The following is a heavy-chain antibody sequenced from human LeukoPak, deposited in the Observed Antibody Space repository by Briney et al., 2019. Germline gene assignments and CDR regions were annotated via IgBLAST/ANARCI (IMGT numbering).Heavy chain of an antibody. J-gene: IGHJ4*02. D-gene: IGHD3/OR15-3a*01. CDR1: GGSISSSSYY. Sequence: SETLSLTCTVSGGSISSSSYYWGWIRQPPGKGLEWIGSIYYSGSTYYNPSLKSRVTISVDTSKNQSSLKLSSVTAADTAVYYCAREDWGRYYFDYWGQGTLVTVSS. CDR3: AREDWGRYYFDY. V-gene: IGHV4-39*07. CDR2: IYYSGST.